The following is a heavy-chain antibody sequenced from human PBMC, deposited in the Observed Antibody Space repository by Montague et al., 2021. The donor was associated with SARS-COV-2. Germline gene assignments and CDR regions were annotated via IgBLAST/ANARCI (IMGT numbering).Heavy chain of an antibody. J-gene: IGHJ4*02. Sequence: SETLFTCTVSGGSISSPDYYRGWIRQSPGKGLEWIGSISYTGRTYYNPSLRSRVSFSMDTSKNHFSLSLSSVTVADTAVYFCARQLPSYCATNKCYPYYFDGWGQGALVTVSS. CDR2: ISYTGRT. D-gene: IGHD2-8*01. CDR1: GGSISSPDYY. CDR3: ARQLPSYCATNKCYPYYFDG. V-gene: IGHV4-39*01.